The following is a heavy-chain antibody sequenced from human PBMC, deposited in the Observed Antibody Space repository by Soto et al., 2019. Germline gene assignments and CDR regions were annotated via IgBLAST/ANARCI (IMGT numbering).Heavy chain of an antibody. CDR2: IYSGSST. CDR1: GFSVTANY. V-gene: IGHV3-53*01. Sequence: EVQVVESGGGLLQPGGSLRLSCEVSGFSVTANYMSWVRQAPGKGLEWVSVIYSGSSTYYIDSVKGRFSISRDISKNTLYLQMNSLRAEDTAVYYCHGYGYWGQGTLVTVSS. D-gene: IGHD5-12*01. J-gene: IGHJ4*02. CDR3: HGYGY.